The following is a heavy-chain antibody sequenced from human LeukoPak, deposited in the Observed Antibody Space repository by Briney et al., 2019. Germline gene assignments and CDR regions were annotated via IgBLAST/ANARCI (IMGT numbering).Heavy chain of an antibody. Sequence: QPGGSLRLSCAASGFTFSSYWMSWVRQAPGKGLEWVANIKQDGSEKYYVDSVKGRFTISRDNAKNSLYLQMNSLRAEDTAVYYCARERRGIAAAGRSDYWGQGTLVTVSS. CDR2: IKQDGSEK. V-gene: IGHV3-7*01. D-gene: IGHD6-13*01. J-gene: IGHJ4*02. CDR3: ARERRGIAAAGRSDY. CDR1: GFTFSSYW.